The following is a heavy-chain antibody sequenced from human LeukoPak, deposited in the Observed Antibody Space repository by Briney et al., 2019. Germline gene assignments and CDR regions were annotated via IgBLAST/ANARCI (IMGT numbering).Heavy chain of an antibody. CDR3: AKDSHGTYCTNGVCYTPPDY. J-gene: IGHJ4*02. Sequence: GGSLRLSCAASGFTFSDYYMSWIRQAPGKGLEWVSYISSSGSIIYYADSVKGRFTISRDNAKNSLYLQMNSLRAEDTAVYYCAKDSHGTYCTNGVCYTPPDYWGQGTLVTVSS. D-gene: IGHD2-8*01. CDR2: ISSSGSII. V-gene: IGHV3-11*01. CDR1: GFTFSDYY.